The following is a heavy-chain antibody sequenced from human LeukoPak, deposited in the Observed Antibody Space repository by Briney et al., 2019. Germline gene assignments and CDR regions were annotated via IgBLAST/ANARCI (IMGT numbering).Heavy chain of an antibody. CDR2: INREGNEK. D-gene: IGHD1-26*01. Sequence: GGSLRLSCATFGFAFSDYWMTWVRQVPGKGLEWVANINREGNEKYYVDSVKGRFTISRDNAKNSVDLQMDSLRVEDAAVYYCARVGTWELQRVFDFWGQGTLVTVSS. CDR1: GFAFSDYW. CDR3: ARVGTWELQRVFDF. J-gene: IGHJ4*02. V-gene: IGHV3-7*01.